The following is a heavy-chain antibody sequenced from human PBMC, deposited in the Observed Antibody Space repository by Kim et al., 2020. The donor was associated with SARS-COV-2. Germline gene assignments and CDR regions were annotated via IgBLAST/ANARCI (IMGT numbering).Heavy chain of an antibody. D-gene: IGHD4-17*01. CDR3: ARGFTTVTVGAFDY. J-gene: IGHJ4*02. CDR1: GGSFSGYY. V-gene: IGHV4-34*01. CDR2: INHSGST. Sequence: SETLSLTCAVYGGSFSGYYWSWIRQPPGKGLEWIGEINHSGSTNYNPSLKSRITISVDTSKNQFSLKLSSVTAADTAVYYCARGFTTVTVGAFDYWGQGT.